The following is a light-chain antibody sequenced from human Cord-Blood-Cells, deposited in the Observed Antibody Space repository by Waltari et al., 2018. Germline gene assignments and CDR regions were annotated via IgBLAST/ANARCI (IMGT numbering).Light chain of an antibody. V-gene: IGKV1-39*01. CDR1: QSISSY. CDR3: QQSYRTPLT. Sequence: DTQMTQSPSSLSASVADRVTITCRASQSISSYLNWYQQKPGKAPKLLIYAASSLQSGVPSRFSGSGSGTDFTLTISSLQPEEFATYYCQQSYRTPLTFGGGTKVEIK. CDR2: AAS. J-gene: IGKJ4*01.